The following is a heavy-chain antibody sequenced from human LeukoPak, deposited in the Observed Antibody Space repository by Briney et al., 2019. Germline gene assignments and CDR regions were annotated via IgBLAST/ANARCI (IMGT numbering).Heavy chain of an antibody. D-gene: IGHD5-12*01. CDR2: IRSSSSYI. CDR1: GFTFRTYS. CDR3: ARDPIVAPPYYYYYMDV. V-gene: IGHV3-21*01. Sequence: GGSLRLSCAASGFTFRTYSMNWVRQAPGKGREWVSSIRSSSSYIYYADSGKGRFTISRDNAKNSLYLQMNSLRAEDTAVYYCARDPIVAPPYYYYYMDVWGKGTTVTVSS. J-gene: IGHJ6*03.